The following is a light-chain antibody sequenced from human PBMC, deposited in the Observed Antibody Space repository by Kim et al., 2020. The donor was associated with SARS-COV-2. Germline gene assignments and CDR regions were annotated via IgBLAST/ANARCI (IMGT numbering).Light chain of an antibody. Sequence: DIQMTHSPSSLSASVGDRVTIPCRASQSISSYLNWYQQKPGKAPKLLIYAASSLQSGVPSRFSGSGSGTDFTLTISSLQPEKFATYYCRQSYSTPRTFGQGTKVDIK. V-gene: IGKV1-39*01. J-gene: IGKJ1*01. CDR1: QSISSY. CDR2: AAS. CDR3: RQSYSTPRT.